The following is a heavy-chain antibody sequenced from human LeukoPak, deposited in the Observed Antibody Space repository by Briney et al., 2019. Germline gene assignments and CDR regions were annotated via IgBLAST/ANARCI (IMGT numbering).Heavy chain of an antibody. CDR1: GYTFTSYG. CDR2: ISAYNGNT. V-gene: IGHV1-18*01. CDR3: ASSELIVGATWFDY. D-gene: IGHD1-26*01. J-gene: IGHJ4*02. Sequence: VASVKVSCKASGYTFTSYGISWVRQAPGQGLEWMGWISAYNGNTNYAQKLQGRVTMTTDTSTSTAYMELRSLRSDDTAVYYCASSELIVGATWFDYWGQGILVTVSS.